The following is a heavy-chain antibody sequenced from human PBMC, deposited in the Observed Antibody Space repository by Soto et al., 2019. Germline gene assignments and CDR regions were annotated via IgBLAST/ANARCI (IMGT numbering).Heavy chain of an antibody. CDR3: ARVHYDFWSGYYAYFDY. V-gene: IGHV1-18*01. J-gene: IGHJ4*02. CDR2: ISAYNGNT. D-gene: IGHD3-3*01. Sequence: ASLKVSCKASGYTFTTYGISGVRQAPGQRLEWMGWISAYNGNTNYAQKLQGRVTMTTDTSTSTAYMELRSLRSDDTAVYYCARVHYDFWSGYYAYFDYWGQGTLVTVSS. CDR1: GYTFTTYG.